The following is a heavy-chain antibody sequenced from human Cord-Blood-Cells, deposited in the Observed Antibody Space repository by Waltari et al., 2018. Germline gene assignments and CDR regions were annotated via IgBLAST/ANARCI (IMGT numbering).Heavy chain of an antibody. Sequence: QLQLQESGPGLVKPSETLSLTCTVSGGSISSSSYYWGWIRQPPGKGLELIGSIYYSGSPYYNPSLKSRVTISVDTSKNQFSLKLSSVTAADTAVYYCARHLSWYSDYWGQGTLVTVSS. CDR1: GGSISSSSYY. D-gene: IGHD6-13*01. V-gene: IGHV4-39*01. J-gene: IGHJ4*02. CDR2: IYYSGSP. CDR3: ARHLSWYSDY.